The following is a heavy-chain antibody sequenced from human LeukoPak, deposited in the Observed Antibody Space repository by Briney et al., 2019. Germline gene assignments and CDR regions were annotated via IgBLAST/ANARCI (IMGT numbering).Heavy chain of an antibody. CDR2: FIPMFGTA. J-gene: IGHJ4*02. D-gene: IGHD6-19*01. CDR1: GGTFSRYA. V-gene: IGHV1-69*05. Sequence: GASVKVSCKAPGGTFSRYAISWVRRAPGQGLEWMGGFIPMFGTANYAQKFQGRLTITTDESTSTAYMELSSLRSEDTAIYYCASTRISGSGWYRADYWGQGTLVTVSS. CDR3: ASTRISGSGWYRADY.